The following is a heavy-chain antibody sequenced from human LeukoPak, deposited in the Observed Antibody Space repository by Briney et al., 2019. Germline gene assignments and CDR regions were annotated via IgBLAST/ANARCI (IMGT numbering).Heavy chain of an antibody. J-gene: IGHJ4*02. Sequence: SETLSLTFAVYGGSFSGYYWSWIRQPPGKGLEWIGEINHSGSTNYNPSLKSRVTISVDTSKNQFSLKLSSVTAADTAVYYCARGLGSSRGRATGPRYPSKDYWGQGTLVTVSS. V-gene: IGHV4-34*01. CDR2: INHSGST. CDR1: GGSFSGYY. CDR3: ARGLGSSRGRATGPRYPSKDY. D-gene: IGHD6-13*01.